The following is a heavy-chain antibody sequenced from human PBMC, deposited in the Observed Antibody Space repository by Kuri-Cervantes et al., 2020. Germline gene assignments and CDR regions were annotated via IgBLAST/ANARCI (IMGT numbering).Heavy chain of an antibody. V-gene: IGHV3-21*01. CDR3: AKETNDYVNDY. J-gene: IGHJ4*02. Sequence: LSLTCAASGFTFSNYTMNWVRQAPGKGLEWVSSISCSSNYICYADSVKGRFTISRDNSKNTLYLQMNSLRAEDTAVYYCAKETNDYVNDYWGQGTLVTVSS. CDR2: ISCSSNYI. D-gene: IGHD4-17*01. CDR1: GFTFSNYT.